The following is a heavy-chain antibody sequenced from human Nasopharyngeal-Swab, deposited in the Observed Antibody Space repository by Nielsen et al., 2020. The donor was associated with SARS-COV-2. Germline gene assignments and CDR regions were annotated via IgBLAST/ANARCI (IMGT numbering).Heavy chain of an antibody. CDR2: IDWGDDK. V-gene: IGHV2-70*01. Sequence: SGPTLVKPTQTLTLTCTFSGFSLSTSGMCVTWISQPPGKALEWLALIDWGDDKYYSTSLKTRLTISKDTSKNQVVLTMTNMDPVDTATYYCARNPPTPYDYAFDVWGQGTMVTVSS. J-gene: IGHJ3*01. CDR1: GFSLSTSGMC. D-gene: IGHD3-16*01. CDR3: ARNPPTPYDYAFDV.